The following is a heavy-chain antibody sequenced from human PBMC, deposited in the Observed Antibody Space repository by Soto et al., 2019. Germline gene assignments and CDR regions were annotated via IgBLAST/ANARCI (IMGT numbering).Heavy chain of an antibody. V-gene: IGHV3-23*01. CDR2: ITGTGGNT. J-gene: IGHJ6*02. Sequence: GGSLRLSCAASGFPLSTYGMTWVRQAPGKGLEWVSAITGTGGNTYYVDSVKGRFTSSRDNSKNMLYLQVNSLRVEDTAVYYCARIRGYWYGLDVWGQGTTVTVSS. CDR3: ARIRGYWYGLDV. CDR1: GFPLSTYG.